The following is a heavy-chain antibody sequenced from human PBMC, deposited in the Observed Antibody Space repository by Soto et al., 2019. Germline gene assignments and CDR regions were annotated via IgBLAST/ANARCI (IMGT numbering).Heavy chain of an antibody. V-gene: IGHV1-69*13. Sequence: PVKVSSKASGGTFSSYAISWVRQAPGQGLEWMGGIIPIFGTANYAQKFQGRVTITADESTSTAYMELSSLRSEDTAVYYWARALREGSAPSDWGQGTLVTVSS. CDR1: GGTFSSYA. D-gene: IGHD2-15*01. J-gene: IGHJ4*02. CDR2: IIPIFGTA. CDR3: ARALREGSAPSD.